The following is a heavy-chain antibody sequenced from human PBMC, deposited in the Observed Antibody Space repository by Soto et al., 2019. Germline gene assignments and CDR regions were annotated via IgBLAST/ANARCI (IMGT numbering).Heavy chain of an antibody. J-gene: IGHJ4*02. CDR3: ARQIYDSSGYYYAY. V-gene: IGHV4-39*01. D-gene: IGHD3-22*01. Sequence: QMQLQESGPGLVKPSETLSLTCTVSGGSISSSSYYWGWIRQPPGQGLEWLGTIYSLGNTYYNPPLKSRVTISVDKSKSQLFLKLSSVTAPDTALYYCARQIYDSSGYYYAYWGQGTLVTVSS. CDR1: GGSISSSSYY. CDR2: IYSLGNT.